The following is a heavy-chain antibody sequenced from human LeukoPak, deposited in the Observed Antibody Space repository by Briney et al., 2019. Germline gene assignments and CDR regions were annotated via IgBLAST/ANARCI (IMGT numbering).Heavy chain of an antibody. V-gene: IGHV3-30-3*01. CDR1: GGTFSSYA. CDR2: ISYDGNNK. D-gene: IGHD2-21*02. Sequence: SCKASGGTFSSYALHWVRQAPGQGLQWAASISYDGNNKYYADSVRGRFTISRDSAKNTLYLQMNSLSTEDTAMYYCARSIVVVTYLAYWGQGTLVTVSS. J-gene: IGHJ4*02. CDR3: ARSIVVVTYLAY.